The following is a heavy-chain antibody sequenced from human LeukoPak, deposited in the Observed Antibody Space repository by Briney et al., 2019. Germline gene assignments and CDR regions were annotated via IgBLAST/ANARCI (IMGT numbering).Heavy chain of an antibody. J-gene: IGHJ5*02. CDR2: INPNSGGT. D-gene: IGHD4-11*01. V-gene: IGHV1-2*02. CDR1: GYTFTGYY. Sequence: ASVKVSCKASGYTFTGYYMHWVRQAPGQGLEWMGWINPNSGGTNYAQRFQGRVTMTRDTSISTAYMELSRLRSDDTAVYYCASMTTVTTGFDPWGQGTLVTVSS. CDR3: ASMTTVTTGFDP.